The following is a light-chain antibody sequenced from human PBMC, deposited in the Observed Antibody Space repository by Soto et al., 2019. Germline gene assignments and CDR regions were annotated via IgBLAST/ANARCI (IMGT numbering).Light chain of an antibody. Sequence: QSALTQPASVSGSPGQSITISCTGSSSDVGGYKYVSWYQQYPGKAPKLMIYEVSNRPSGVSNRLSGSKSGNTASLTISGLQAEDEADYYCSSYTSSRTAVFGGGTKVTVL. CDR1: SSDVGGYKY. V-gene: IGLV2-14*01. J-gene: IGLJ2*01. CDR3: SSYTSSRTAV. CDR2: EVS.